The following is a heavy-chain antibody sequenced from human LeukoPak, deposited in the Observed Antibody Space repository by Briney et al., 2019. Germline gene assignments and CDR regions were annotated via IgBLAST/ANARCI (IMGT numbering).Heavy chain of an antibody. J-gene: IGHJ4*02. Sequence: PGGSLRLSCAASGFTFSSYSMNWVRQAPGKGLEWVSSISSSSSYIYHADSVKGRFTISRDNAKNSLYLQMNSLRAEDTAVYYCATGTTVTTNDYWGQGTLVTVSS. D-gene: IGHD4-11*01. CDR2: ISSSSSYI. V-gene: IGHV3-21*01. CDR1: GFTFSSYS. CDR3: ATGTTVTTNDY.